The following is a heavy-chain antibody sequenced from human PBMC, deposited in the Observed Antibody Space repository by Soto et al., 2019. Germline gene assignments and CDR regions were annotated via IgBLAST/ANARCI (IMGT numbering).Heavy chain of an antibody. CDR2: IIPKFGTT. J-gene: IGHJ4*02. V-gene: IGHV1-69*13. CDR3: ARELDPFYGGNSLSLDY. CDR1: VGSFSTYG. D-gene: IGHD4-17*01. Sequence: QVQLVQSGAEVKKPGSSVKVSCKASVGSFSTYGINWVRLAPGQGLEWMGGIIPKFGTTNYAQNFQGRVTITADESTNTAYMELNYLGSDDTAVYFCARELDPFYGGNSLSLDYWGQGTQFTVSS.